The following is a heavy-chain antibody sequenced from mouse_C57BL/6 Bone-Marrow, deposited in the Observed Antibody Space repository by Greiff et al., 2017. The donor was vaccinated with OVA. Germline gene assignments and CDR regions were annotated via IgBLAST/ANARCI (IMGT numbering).Heavy chain of an antibody. V-gene: IGHV1-15*01. J-gene: IGHJ4*01. CDR3: TNIYYGNSDYAMDY. CDR2: IDPETGGT. D-gene: IGHD2-1*01. CDR1: GYTFTDYE. Sequence: VQLQQSGAELVRPGASVTLSCKASGYTFTDYEMHWVKQTPVHGLEWIGAIDPETGGTAYNQKFKGKAILTADKASSTAYIELRSLTSEDSAVYYCTNIYYGNSDYAMDYWGQGTSVTVSS.